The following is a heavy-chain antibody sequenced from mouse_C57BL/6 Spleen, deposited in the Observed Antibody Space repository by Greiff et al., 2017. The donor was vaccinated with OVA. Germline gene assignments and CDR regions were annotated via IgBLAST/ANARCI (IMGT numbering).Heavy chain of an antibody. Sequence: QVQLKQSGAELVKPGASVKLSCKASGYTFTSYWMQWVKQRPGQGLEWIGEIDPSDSYTNYNQKFKGKATLTVDTSSSTAYMQLSSLTSEDSAVYYCARTYYGNLYYFDYWGQGTTLTVSS. CDR2: IDPSDSYT. CDR3: ARTYYGNLYYFDY. CDR1: GYTFTSYW. D-gene: IGHD2-10*01. V-gene: IGHV1-50*01. J-gene: IGHJ2*01.